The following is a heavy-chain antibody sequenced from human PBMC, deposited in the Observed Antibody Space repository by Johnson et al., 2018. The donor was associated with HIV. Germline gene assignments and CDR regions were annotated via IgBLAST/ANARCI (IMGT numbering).Heavy chain of an antibody. D-gene: IGHD3-9*01. J-gene: IGHJ3*02. V-gene: IGHV3-30*02. CDR3: ARELPSYDILTGPGAFDI. Sequence: QMLLVESGGGVVQPGGSLRLSCAASGFTFSSYGMHWVRQAPGKGLEWVAFIRYDGSNKYYAGSVKGRFTSSRDNSKNMLYLQMNSLRAEDTAVYYCARELPSYDILTGPGAFDIWGQGTMVTVSS. CDR2: IRYDGSNK. CDR1: GFTFSSYG.